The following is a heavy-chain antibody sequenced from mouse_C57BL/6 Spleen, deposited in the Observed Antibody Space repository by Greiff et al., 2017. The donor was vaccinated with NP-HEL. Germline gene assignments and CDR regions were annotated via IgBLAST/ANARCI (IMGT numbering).Heavy chain of an antibody. J-gene: IGHJ3*01. CDR2: IDPANGNT. V-gene: IGHV14-3*01. CDR3: ARKGRWDEGFAY. CDR1: GFNIKNTY. D-gene: IGHD4-1*01. Sequence: EVQVVESVAELVRPGASVKLSCTASGFNIKNTYMHWVKQRPEQGLEWIGRIDPANGNTKYAPKFQGKASITADTSSNTAYLQLSSLTSEDTAIYDCARKGRWDEGFAYWGQGTLVTVAA.